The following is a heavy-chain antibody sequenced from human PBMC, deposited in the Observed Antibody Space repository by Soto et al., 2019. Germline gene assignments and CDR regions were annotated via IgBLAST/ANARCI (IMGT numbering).Heavy chain of an antibody. CDR1: GDTFTSYY. Sequence: ASVQVSCKSPGDTFTSYYLNWVRQAPGQGLEWMGVINPHGGSTKYAQKFQGRITMTRDTSRSTVYMELSSLRSDDTAIYYCARSSGGNFGIIIEGSNWFDPWGQGTRVTVSA. V-gene: IGHV1-46*01. CDR2: INPHGGST. D-gene: IGHD3-3*01. J-gene: IGHJ5*02. CDR3: ARSSGGNFGIIIEGSNWFDP.